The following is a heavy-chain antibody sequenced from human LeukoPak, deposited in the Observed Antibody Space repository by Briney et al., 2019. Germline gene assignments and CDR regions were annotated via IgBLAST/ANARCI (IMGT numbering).Heavy chain of an antibody. CDR1: GFTFDDYG. CDR2: INWNGGST. D-gene: IGHD6-13*01. V-gene: IGHV3-20*04. Sequence: GGSLRLSCAASGFTFDDYGMSWVRQAPGKGLEWVSGINWNGGSTGYADSVKGRLTISRDNAKNSLYLQMNSLRAEDTAVYYCARDAVAAAGSTWGQGTLVTVSS. CDR3: ARDAVAAAGST. J-gene: IGHJ4*02.